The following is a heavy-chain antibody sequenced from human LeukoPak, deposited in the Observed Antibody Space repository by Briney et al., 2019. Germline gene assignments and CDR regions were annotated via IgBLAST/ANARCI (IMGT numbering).Heavy chain of an antibody. CDR1: GFTFSSYA. J-gene: IGHJ3*02. V-gene: IGHV3-23*01. CDR3: AKDRSRYYYDSSGYAPGAFDI. CDR2: ISGSGGST. Sequence: GGSLRLSCAASGFTFSSYAMSWVRQAPGKGLEWVSAISGSGGSTYYADSVKGRFTISRDNSKNTLYQQMNSLRAEDTAVYYCAKDRSRYYYDSSGYAPGAFDIWGQGTMVTVSS. D-gene: IGHD3-22*01.